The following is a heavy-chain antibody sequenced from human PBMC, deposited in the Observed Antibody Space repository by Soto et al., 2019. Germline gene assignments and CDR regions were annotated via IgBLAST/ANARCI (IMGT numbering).Heavy chain of an antibody. D-gene: IGHD1-26*01. V-gene: IGHV3-23*01. CDR3: AGERSALPGARDAMDV. CDR2: ISASGAYK. J-gene: IGHJ6*02. CDR1: GFTFNNYA. Sequence: EVQLLESGGGLLQPGGSLRLSCAASGFTFNNYAMSWVRQAPGKGLEWVSFISASGAYKYYADSVRGRFTISRDNAKKSVFLEMNSLTADDTAIYYCAGERSALPGARDAMDVWGQGTTVTVSS.